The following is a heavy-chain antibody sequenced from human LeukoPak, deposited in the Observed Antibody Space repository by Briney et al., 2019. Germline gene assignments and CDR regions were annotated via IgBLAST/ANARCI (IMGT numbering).Heavy chain of an antibody. CDR2: ISNSCSTI. D-gene: IGHD4-23*01. CDR3: ARSGGYYDY. Sequence: GGSLRLPCAASGFTFSRYVKNWVRQAPGEGVEWISYISNSCSTIYYADSVKGRFTVSRDNEKNSLYLQMNSLRAEDTAVYYCARSGGYYDYWGQGTLVSVSS. J-gene: IGHJ4*02. CDR1: GFTFSRYV. V-gene: IGHV3-48*03.